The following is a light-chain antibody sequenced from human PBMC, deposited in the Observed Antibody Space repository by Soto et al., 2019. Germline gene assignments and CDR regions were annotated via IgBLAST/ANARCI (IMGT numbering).Light chain of an antibody. CDR1: QSIGSSH. Sequence: EIVLTQSPGTLSLSPGERATLSCVATQSIGSSHLAWFQQKPGQAPRLLIYGASSRATGIPDRFSGSGSGTDFTLTITSLEPEDFAVDYYQQSSNSPPTFGQGTKVEVK. J-gene: IGKJ1*01. V-gene: IGKV3-20*01. CDR2: GAS. CDR3: QQSSNSPPT.